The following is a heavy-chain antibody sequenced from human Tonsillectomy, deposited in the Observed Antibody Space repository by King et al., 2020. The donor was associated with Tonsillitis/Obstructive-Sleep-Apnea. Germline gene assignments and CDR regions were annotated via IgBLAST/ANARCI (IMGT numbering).Heavy chain of an antibody. J-gene: IGHJ4*02. CDR2: ISGSGGST. CDR1: GCTFSTYA. Sequence: QLVQSGGGLVQPGGSLRLSCAASGCTFSTYAMSWVRQAPGWGLEWVSGISGSGGSTEYADSVKGRFTISRDNSKNTLYLQMNSLRAEDTAVYYCAKRISSASTIDCWGQGTLVTVSS. CDR3: AKRISSASTIDC. D-gene: IGHD2-2*01. V-gene: IGHV3-23*04.